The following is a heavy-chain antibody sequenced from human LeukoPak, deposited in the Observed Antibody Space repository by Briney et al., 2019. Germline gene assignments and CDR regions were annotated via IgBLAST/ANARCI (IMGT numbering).Heavy chain of an antibody. CDR3: ARWDYYDSSGYAFDI. D-gene: IGHD3-22*01. CDR2: IYYSGST. V-gene: IGHV4-30-4*01. J-gene: IGHJ3*02. CDR1: GGSISGGDYY. Sequence: SETLSLTCTVSGGSISGGDYYWSWIRQPPGKGLEWIGYIYYSGSTYYNPSLKSRVTISVDTSKNQFSLKLSSVTAADTAVYYCARWDYYDSSGYAFDIWGQGTMVTVSS.